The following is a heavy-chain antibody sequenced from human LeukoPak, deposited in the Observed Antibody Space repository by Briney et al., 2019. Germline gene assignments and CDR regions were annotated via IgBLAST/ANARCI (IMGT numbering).Heavy chain of an antibody. CDR3: AKDAAGYYDSSGYYYYYYYMDV. D-gene: IGHD3-22*01. Sequence: GGSLRLSCAAPGFTFSSYEMNWVRQAPGKGLEWVSYISSSGSTIYYADSVKGRFTISRDNSKNTLYLQMNSLRAEDTAVYYCAKDAAGYYDSSGYYYYYYYMDVWGKGTTVTISS. CDR2: ISSSGSTI. CDR1: GFTFSSYE. V-gene: IGHV3-48*03. J-gene: IGHJ6*03.